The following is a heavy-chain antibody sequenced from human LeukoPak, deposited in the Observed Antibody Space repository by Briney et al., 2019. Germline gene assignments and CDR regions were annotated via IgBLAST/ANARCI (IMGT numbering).Heavy chain of an antibody. D-gene: IGHD6-13*01. CDR3: ARSLIAAAGLELDY. V-gene: IGHV3-48*01. CDR1: GFIFSHYG. CDR2: ISSSSSTI. J-gene: IGHJ4*02. Sequence: PGGSLRLSCGASGFIFSHYGMHWVRQAPGKGLEWVSYISSSSSTIYYVDSVKGRFTISRDNAKNSLYLQMNSLRAEDTAVYYCARSLIAAAGLELDYWGQGTLVTVSS.